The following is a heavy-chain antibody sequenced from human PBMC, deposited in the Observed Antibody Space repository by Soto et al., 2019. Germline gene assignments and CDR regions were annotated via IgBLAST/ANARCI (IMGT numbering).Heavy chain of an antibody. V-gene: IGHV4-59*01. CDR3: ARYRRGTGWYYLDY. D-gene: IGHD6-19*01. J-gene: IGHJ4*02. CDR1: GGSISSYY. CDR2: IYYSGST. Sequence: SETLSLTCTVSGGSISSYYWSWIRQPPGKGLEWIGYIYYSGSTNYNPSLKSRVTISVDTSKNQFSLKLSSVTAADTAVYFCARYRRGTGWYYLDYWGQGILVTVSS.